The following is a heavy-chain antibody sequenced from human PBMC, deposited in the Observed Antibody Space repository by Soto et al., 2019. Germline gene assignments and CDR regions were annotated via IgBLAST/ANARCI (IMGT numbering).Heavy chain of an antibody. CDR1: GFTFDDYT. V-gene: IGHV3-43*01. CDR3: AKDTDYGGNSALDY. J-gene: IGHJ4*02. Sequence: PGGSLRLSCAASGFTFDDYTMHWVRQAPGKGLEWVSLISWDGGKTYYADSVKGRFTISRDNSKNSLFLQMNNLTTDDTALYYCAKDTDYGGNSALDYWGQGTLVTVSS. CDR2: ISWDGGKT. D-gene: IGHD4-17*01.